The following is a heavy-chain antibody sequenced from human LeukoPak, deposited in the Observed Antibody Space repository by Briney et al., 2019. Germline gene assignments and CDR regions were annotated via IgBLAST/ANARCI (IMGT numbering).Heavy chain of an antibody. CDR3: ARGGVYSSGSYYLYYFDY. V-gene: IGHV3-30-3*01. D-gene: IGHD6-19*01. CDR2: ISYDGSNK. Sequence: GGSLRLSCVASGFTFSSYAMHWVRQAPGKGQEWVALISYDGSNKYYADSVKGRFTIPRDNSKNTLYLQMNSLRAEDTAVYYCARGGVYSSGSYYLYYFDYWGQGTLVTVSS. J-gene: IGHJ4*02. CDR1: GFTFSSYA.